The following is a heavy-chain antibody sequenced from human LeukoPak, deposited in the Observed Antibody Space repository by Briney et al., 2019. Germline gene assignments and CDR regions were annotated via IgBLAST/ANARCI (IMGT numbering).Heavy chain of an antibody. CDR1: GFTFSSYW. Sequence: GGSLRLSCAASGFTFSSYWMHWVRQAPGKGLVWVSRINTDGSSTSYADSVKGRFTISRDNAKNTLYLQMNSLRAEDTAVYYCARVLIFGVAKRWFDPWGQGTLVTVSS. V-gene: IGHV3-74*01. CDR2: INTDGSST. D-gene: IGHD3-3*01. J-gene: IGHJ5*02. CDR3: ARVLIFGVAKRWFDP.